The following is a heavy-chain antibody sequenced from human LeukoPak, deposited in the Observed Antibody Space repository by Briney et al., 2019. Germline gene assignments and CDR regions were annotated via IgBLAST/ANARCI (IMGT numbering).Heavy chain of an antibody. CDR3: ARDTISYYYDSIH. CDR1: GFTFSSYS. J-gene: IGHJ1*01. CDR2: ISSSSSTI. D-gene: IGHD3-22*01. V-gene: IGHV3-48*02. Sequence: PRGPLRLSCAASGFTFSSYSMNWVRQAPGKGLEWVSYISSSSSTIYYADSVKGRFTISRDNAKNSLYLQMNSLRDEDTAVYYCARDTISYYYDSIHWGQGTLVTVSS.